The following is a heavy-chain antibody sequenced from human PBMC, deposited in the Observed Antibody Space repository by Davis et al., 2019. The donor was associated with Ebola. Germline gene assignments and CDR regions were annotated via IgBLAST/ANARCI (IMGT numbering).Heavy chain of an antibody. CDR3: ARGYWHFDL. CDR2: IYPGDSDT. CDR1: GYSFPNYW. Sequence: GESLKISCKGSGYSFPNYWIGWVRQMPGKGLEWMGIIYPGDSDTRYSPSFQGQVTISADKSISTAYLQWNSLEASDTALYYCARGYWHFDLWGRGTLVIVSS. V-gene: IGHV5-51*01. J-gene: IGHJ2*01.